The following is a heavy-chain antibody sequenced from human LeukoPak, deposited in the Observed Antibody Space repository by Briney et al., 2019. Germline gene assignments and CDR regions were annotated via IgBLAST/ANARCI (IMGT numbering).Heavy chain of an antibody. J-gene: IGHJ4*02. Sequence: SETLSLTCTVSGGSINSDNYYWSWIRHHPEKGLEWIGYIYYSGSTYYNPSLESRVTISVDTSKNQFSLNLNSVTAADTAVYYCARLFGGGKNYFDYWGQGTLVTVSS. CDR2: IYYSGST. V-gene: IGHV4-31*03. CDR1: GGSINSDNYY. D-gene: IGHD4-23*01. CDR3: ARLFGGGKNYFDY.